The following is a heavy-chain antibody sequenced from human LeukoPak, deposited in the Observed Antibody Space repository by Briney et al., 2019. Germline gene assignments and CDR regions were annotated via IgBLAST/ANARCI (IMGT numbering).Heavy chain of an antibody. CDR1: GYTFTSYD. V-gene: IGHV1-8*01. CDR3: ARGVPAWEPSLDY. Sequence: GASVKVSCKASGYTFTSYDINWVRQATGQGLEWMGWMNPNSGNTGYAQKFQGRVTMTRNTSISTAHMELSSLRSEDTAVYYCARGVPAWEPSLDYWGQGTLVTVSS. J-gene: IGHJ4*02. CDR2: MNPNSGNT. D-gene: IGHD1-26*01.